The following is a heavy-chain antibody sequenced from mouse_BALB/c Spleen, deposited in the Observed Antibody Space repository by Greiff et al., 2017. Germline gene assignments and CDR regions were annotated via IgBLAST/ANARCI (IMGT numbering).Heavy chain of an antibody. V-gene: IGHV5-6*01. D-gene: IGHD2-2*01. J-gene: IGHJ2*01. CDR1: GFTFSSYG. Sequence: EVKLVESGGDLVKPGGSLKLSCAASGFTFSSYGMSWVRQTPDKRLEWVATISSGGSYTYYPDSVKGRFTISRDNAKNTLYLQMSSLKSEDTAMYYCARQRGDDLFDDWGEGTTLTVSS. CDR3: ARQRGDDLFDD. CDR2: ISSGGSYT.